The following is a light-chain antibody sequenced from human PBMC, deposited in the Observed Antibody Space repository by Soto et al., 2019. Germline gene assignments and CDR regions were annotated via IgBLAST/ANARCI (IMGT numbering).Light chain of an antibody. CDR3: QQLNSYPLT. V-gene: IGKV1-9*01. J-gene: IGKJ4*01. CDR2: AAS. Sequence: DIQMTQSPSSLSASVGDRVTITCRASQDISGYLVWYQQKPGKAPKLLIYAASTLQSGVPSRVRGSESGTDFTLTISSLKPEDFETYYCQQLNSYPLTFGGGTKVDIK. CDR1: QDISGY.